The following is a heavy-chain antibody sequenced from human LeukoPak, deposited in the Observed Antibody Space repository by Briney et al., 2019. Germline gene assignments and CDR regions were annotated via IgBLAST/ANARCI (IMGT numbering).Heavy chain of an antibody. V-gene: IGHV4-59*08. CDR3: ASNPTAAGTGH. CDR2: IYYSGST. J-gene: IGHJ4*02. CDR1: GGSISSYY. D-gene: IGHD6-13*01. Sequence: SETLSLTCTVSGGSISSYYWSWIRQPPGKGLEWIGYIYYSGSTNYNPSLKSRVTISVDTSKNQFSLKLSSVTAADTAVYYYASNPTAAGTGHWGQGTLVTVSS.